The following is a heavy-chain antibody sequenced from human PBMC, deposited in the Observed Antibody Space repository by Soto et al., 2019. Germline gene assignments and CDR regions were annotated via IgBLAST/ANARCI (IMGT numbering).Heavy chain of an antibody. CDR1: GYIFTTYS. J-gene: IGHJ5*02. Sequence: QIQLVQSGSEVRMPGASVKVSCKASGYIFTTYSITWVRQAPGQGLEWMGWVSASNGKTNYAQKFEDRVTMTTDTPTTTAYTELRSLRSDDTAVYSCAREAFGVQASWFDPWGQGTLVTVYS. V-gene: IGHV1-18*01. CDR3: AREAFGVQASWFDP. D-gene: IGHD3-10*01. CDR2: VSASNGKT.